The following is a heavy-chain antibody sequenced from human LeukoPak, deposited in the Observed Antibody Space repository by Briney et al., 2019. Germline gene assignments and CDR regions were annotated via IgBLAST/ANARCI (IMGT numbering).Heavy chain of an antibody. J-gene: IGHJ4*02. V-gene: IGHV1-2*02. CDR1: GYTFTGYY. D-gene: IGHD2-2*01. CDR2: INPNSGGT. Sequence: ASVKVSCKASGYTFTGYYMHWVRQAPGQGLEWMGWINPNSGGTNYAQKFQGRVTMTRDTSIGTAYMELSRLRSDDTAVYYCARVPNPNIVVVPAAIIFDYWGQGTLVTVSS. CDR3: ARVPNPNIVVVPAAIIFDY.